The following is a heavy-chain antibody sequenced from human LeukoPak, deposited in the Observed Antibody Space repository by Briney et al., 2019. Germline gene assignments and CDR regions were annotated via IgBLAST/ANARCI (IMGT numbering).Heavy chain of an antibody. V-gene: IGHV3-53*01. J-gene: IGHJ2*01. CDR2: MQSGGST. D-gene: IGHD3-16*01. Sequence: GGSLRLSCAASEITVSIKYMSWVRQAPGKGLEWVSVMQSGGSTYYADSVKGRFTISRDNSKNTLYLQMNSLRVEDTAVYYCARDGGAGWYFDLWGRGTLVTVSS. CDR3: ARDGGAGWYFDL. CDR1: EITVSIKY.